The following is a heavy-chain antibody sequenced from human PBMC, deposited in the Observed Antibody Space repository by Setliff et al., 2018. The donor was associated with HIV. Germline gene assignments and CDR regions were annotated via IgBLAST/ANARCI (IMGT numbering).Heavy chain of an antibody. D-gene: IGHD6-13*01. J-gene: IGHJ6*03. CDR1: GGSFSDYY. Sequence: SETLSLTCVVYGGSFSDYYWTWIRQPPEKGLEWIGKINYSGSTDYNSSLRSRVTISVDTSKNQISLKVNSVTAADTAVYYCARGARLLAGYSDRWDYYYMAVWGKGTTVTVSS. CDR3: ARGARLLAGYSDRWDYYYMAV. CDR2: INYSGST. V-gene: IGHV4-34*01.